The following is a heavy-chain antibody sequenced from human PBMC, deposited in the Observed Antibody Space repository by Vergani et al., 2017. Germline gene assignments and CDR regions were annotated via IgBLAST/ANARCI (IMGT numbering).Heavy chain of an antibody. J-gene: IGHJ5*02. CDR1: GGTFSSYA. Sequence: QVQLVQSGAEVKKPGSSVKVSCKASGGTFSSYAISWVRQAPGQGLEWMGGIIPIFGTANYAQKFQGRVTMTRDTSISTAYMELSRLRSDDTAVYYCAKSGITMVRGVIGRNWFDPWGQGTLVTVSS. CDR2: IIPIFGTA. V-gene: IGHV1-69*05. CDR3: AKSGITMVRGVIGRNWFDP. D-gene: IGHD3-10*01.